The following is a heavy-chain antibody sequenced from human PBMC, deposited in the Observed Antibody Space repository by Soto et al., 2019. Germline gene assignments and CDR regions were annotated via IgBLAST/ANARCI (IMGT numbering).Heavy chain of an antibody. V-gene: IGHV4-39*01. CDR1: GGSLSSISSY. CDR2: VYYSGST. CDR3: ARQSEYYYASGRAAPLYGMDV. Sequence: AETLSLTCTVSGGSLSSISSYWGWIRQPPGKGLEWIGNVYYSGSTYSNPSLKSRLTISADTSKNQFSLKLSSVTAADTAVYFCARQSEYYYASGRAAPLYGMDVWGQGTTVTVSS. D-gene: IGHD3-10*01. J-gene: IGHJ6*02.